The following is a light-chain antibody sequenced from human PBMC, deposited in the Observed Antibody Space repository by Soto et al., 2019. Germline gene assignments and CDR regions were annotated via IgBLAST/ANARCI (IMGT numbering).Light chain of an antibody. CDR2: EVT. CDR1: SSDVGAYNY. V-gene: IGLV2-8*01. Sequence: QSVLTQPPSASGSPGQSVTISCTGTSSDVGAYNYVSWYQQPAGKAPKLVIYEVTKRPSGVPDRFSGSKSANTASLTVSGLQAEDEADYYCSSFASSNTWVFGGGTKVTVL. CDR3: SSFASSNTWV. J-gene: IGLJ3*02.